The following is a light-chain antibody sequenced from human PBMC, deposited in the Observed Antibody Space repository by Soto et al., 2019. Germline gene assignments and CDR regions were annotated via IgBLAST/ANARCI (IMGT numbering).Light chain of an antibody. V-gene: IGKV1-27*01. J-gene: IGKJ1*01. CDR2: AAS. CDR1: QGISNY. CDR3: QKYSRSPET. Sequence: DIELTQSPSTLSPSAGDRATITCRASQGISNYLAWYQQKPGKVPKLLIYAASNRSTGVPDRFSGSGSGTDFTLTISRLQPEDVAVYYCQKYSRSPETFGQGSKVEIK.